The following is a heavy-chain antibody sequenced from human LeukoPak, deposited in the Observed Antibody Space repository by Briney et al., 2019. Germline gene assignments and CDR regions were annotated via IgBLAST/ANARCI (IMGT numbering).Heavy chain of an antibody. J-gene: IGHJ4*02. Sequence: GGSLRLSCAASGFTFSSYWISWVRQAPGKGLEWVANIKKDGSEKYYVDSVKGRFTISRDNAKNSLYLQMSSLRAEDTAVYYCAKGYYFDYWGQGTLVTVSS. CDR3: AKGYYFDY. CDR1: GFTFSSYW. CDR2: IKKDGSEK. V-gene: IGHV3-7*01.